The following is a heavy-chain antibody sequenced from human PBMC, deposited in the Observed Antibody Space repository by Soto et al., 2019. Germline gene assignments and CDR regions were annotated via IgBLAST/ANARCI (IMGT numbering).Heavy chain of an antibody. J-gene: IGHJ4*02. V-gene: IGHV4-31*03. D-gene: IGHD2-15*01. CDR3: ARDGVAAYHFDY. CDR1: GGSISSGGYY. Sequence: QVQLQESGPGLVKPSQTLSLTCTVSGGSISSGGYYWSWIRQHPGKGLEWIGYIYYSGSTYYNPSLKSRVTISVDTSKNQFSLKLSSVTGADTAVYYCARDGVAAYHFDYWGQGTLVTVSS. CDR2: IYYSGST.